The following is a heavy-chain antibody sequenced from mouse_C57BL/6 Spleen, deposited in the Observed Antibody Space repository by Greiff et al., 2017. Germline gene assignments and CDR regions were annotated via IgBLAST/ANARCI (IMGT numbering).Heavy chain of an antibody. V-gene: IGHV1-74*01. Sequence: QVQLQQPGAELVKPGASVKVSCKASGYTFTSSWMHWVKQRPGQGLEWIGRIHPSDSDTNYNQKFKGKATLTVDKSSSTAYMQLSSLTSEYSAVYCSATYYDDDGAWFAYWGQGTLVTVSA. D-gene: IGHD2-4*01. CDR2: IHPSDSDT. CDR1: GYTFTSSW. CDR3: ATYYDDDGAWFAY. J-gene: IGHJ3*01.